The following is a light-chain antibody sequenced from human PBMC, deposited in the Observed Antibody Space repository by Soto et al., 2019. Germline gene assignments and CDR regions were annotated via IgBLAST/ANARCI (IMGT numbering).Light chain of an antibody. CDR3: XXXSDWPRT. CDR2: DAS. V-gene: IGKV3-11*01. Sequence: EIVLTQSPATLSLSPGERATLACRASQSITTYLAWYQQKPGQAPRLLIYDASSRAPGIPARFSGSGSGTDFTLTISSLEPEDCAVYYXXXXSDWPRTFGQGTRLEIK. J-gene: IGKJ5*01. CDR1: QSITTY.